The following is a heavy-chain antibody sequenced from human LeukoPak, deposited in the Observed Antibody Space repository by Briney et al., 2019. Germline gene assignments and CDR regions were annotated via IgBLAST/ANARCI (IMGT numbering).Heavy chain of an antibody. J-gene: IGHJ4*02. D-gene: IGHD6-19*01. Sequence: SETLSLTCAVYGGSFSGYYWSWIRQPPGKGLEWIGEINHSGSTNYNPSLKSRVTISVDTSKNQFSLKLSSVTAADTAVYYCARGGVYSSGYIRYWGQGTLVTVSS. CDR2: INHSGST. CDR3: ARGGVYSSGYIRY. V-gene: IGHV4-34*01. CDR1: GGSFSGYY.